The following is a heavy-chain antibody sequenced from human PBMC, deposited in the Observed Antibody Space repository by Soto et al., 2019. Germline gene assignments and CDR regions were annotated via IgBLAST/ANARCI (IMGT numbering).Heavy chain of an antibody. CDR2: IYYTGSA. CDR1: GGSISHGDYY. J-gene: IGHJ4*02. V-gene: IGHV4-30-4*01. Sequence: PSETLSLTCTVSGGSISHGDYYWSWIRQPPGKGLEWIGYIYYTGSAYYNPSLKSRVTISLDTSKNQFSLKLSSVTAADSAVYYCARYHDFGYSRSFDYWGQGTLVTVYS. D-gene: IGHD4-17*01. CDR3: ARYHDFGYSRSFDY.